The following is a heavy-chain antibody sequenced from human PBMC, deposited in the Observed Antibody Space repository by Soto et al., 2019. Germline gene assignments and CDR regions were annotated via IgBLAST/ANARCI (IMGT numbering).Heavy chain of an antibody. D-gene: IGHD2-21*02. CDR3: ASDYGGNSAAFDY. Sequence: SVKVSCKASGGTFSSYAISWVRQAPGQGLEWMGGIIPIFGTANYAQKFQGRVTITADESTSTAYMELSSLRSEDTAVYYCASDYGGNSAAFDYWGQGTLVTVSS. V-gene: IGHV1-69*13. CDR2: IIPIFGTA. J-gene: IGHJ4*02. CDR1: GGTFSSYA.